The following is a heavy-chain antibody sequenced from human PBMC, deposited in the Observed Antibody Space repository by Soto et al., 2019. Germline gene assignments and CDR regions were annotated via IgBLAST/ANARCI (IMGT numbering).Heavy chain of an antibody. J-gene: IGHJ3*02. CDR2: ISGSGGST. V-gene: IGHV3-23*01. Sequence: GVSLRLSCAASGFTFSSYAMSWVRQAPGKGLEWVSAISGSGGSTYYADSVKGRFTISRDNSKNTLYLQMNSLRAEDTAVYYCAKKPDWGWGAFDIWGQGTMVTVSS. CDR3: AKKPDWGWGAFDI. CDR1: GFTFSSYA. D-gene: IGHD7-27*01.